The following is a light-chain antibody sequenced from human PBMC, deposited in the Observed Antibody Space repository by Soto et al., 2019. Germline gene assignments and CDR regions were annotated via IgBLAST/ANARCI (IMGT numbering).Light chain of an antibody. V-gene: IGLV2-14*03. CDR3: TSWTTSTTMI. J-gene: IGLJ2*01. Sequence: QSVLTQPASVSGSPGQSITISCTGTSRDIGTYNFVSWYQQQPGKAPKLMLYDVNIRPSGVFYRFSGSKSGNTASLTISGLQAEDEADYYCTSWTTSTTMIFGGGTKVTVL. CDR1: SRDIGTYNF. CDR2: DVN.